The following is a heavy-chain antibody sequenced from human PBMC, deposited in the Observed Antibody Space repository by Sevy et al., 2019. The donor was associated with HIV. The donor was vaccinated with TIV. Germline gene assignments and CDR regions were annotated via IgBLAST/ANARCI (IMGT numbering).Heavy chain of an antibody. D-gene: IGHD6-6*01. CDR1: GFTLSHYA. CDR2: IWYDGSNK. J-gene: IGHJ4*02. Sequence: GGSLRLSCAASGFTLSHYAMHWVRQAPGKGLEWLAIIWYDGSNKYYGDSVKGRFTISRDNSKNTLYLEMNSLRAEDTAVYYCARGGIAARIDYWGQGTLVTVSS. V-gene: IGHV3-33*01. CDR3: ARGGIAARIDY.